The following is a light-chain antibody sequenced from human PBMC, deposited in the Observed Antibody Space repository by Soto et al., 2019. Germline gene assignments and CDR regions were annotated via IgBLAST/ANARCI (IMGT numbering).Light chain of an antibody. J-gene: IGKJ1*01. CDR1: QSVSSY. CDR2: DAS. CDR3: QQYDTSPT. V-gene: IGKV3-11*01. Sequence: EIVLTQSPATLSLSPGERATLSCRASQSVSSYLAWYQQKPGQAPRLLIYDASNRATGIPARFSGSGSGTDFTLTISSLEPEDFAVYYCQQYDTSPTFGQGTKVDIK.